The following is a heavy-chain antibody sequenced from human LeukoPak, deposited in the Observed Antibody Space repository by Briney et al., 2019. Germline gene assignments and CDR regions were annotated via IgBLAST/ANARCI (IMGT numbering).Heavy chain of an antibody. CDR2: IYSGGGT. D-gene: IGHD6-13*01. V-gene: IGHV3-66*02. J-gene: IGHJ4*02. Sequence: GGSLRLSCAASGFTVSSNYMTWVRQAPGKGLEWVSVIYSGGGTYYADSVKGRFTISRDNSKNTLYLQMNSLRAEDTAVYYCANSAAGTLFDYWGQGTLVTVSS. CDR1: GFTVSSNY. CDR3: ANSAAGTLFDY.